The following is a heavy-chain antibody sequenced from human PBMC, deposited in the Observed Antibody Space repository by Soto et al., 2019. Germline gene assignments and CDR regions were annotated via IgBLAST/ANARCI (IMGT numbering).Heavy chain of an antibody. CDR2: IIPFFGTA. CDR3: ARFGNITKYGMAV. J-gene: IGHJ6*02. D-gene: IGHD3-16*01. V-gene: IGHV1-69*01. Sequence: QVQLVQSGAEVKTPGSSVKVSCGAAGGTFSSYPINGVRQAPGQGLEWMGGIIPFFGTANYAQKCQGRVTLTADESTSTAYMELRRLRSEKTAVYDGARFGNITKYGMAVWGQGTTVTVSS. CDR1: GGTFSSYP.